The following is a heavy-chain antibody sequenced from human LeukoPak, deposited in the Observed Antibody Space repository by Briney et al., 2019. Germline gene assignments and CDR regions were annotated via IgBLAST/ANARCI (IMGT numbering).Heavy chain of an antibody. D-gene: IGHD6-19*01. CDR2: IHADSGNT. V-gene: IGHV1-3*01. CDR3: TIGLAGDWDAFDI. CDR1: GYTFTTCA. J-gene: IGHJ3*02. Sequence: ASVKVSCKPSGYTFTTCAVHWARQAPGQRLEWMGWIHADSGNTKYSQKLQGRVAIARDTSASTIYMELTSLRIEDTAVYFCTIGLAGDWDAFDIWGLGTMVTVSS.